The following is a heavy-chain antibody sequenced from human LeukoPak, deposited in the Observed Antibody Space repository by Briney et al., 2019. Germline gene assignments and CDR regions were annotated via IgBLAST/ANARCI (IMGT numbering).Heavy chain of an antibody. J-gene: IGHJ4*02. CDR2: MNPNSGNT. V-gene: IGHV1-8*03. D-gene: IGHD6-13*01. CDR1: GYTFTSYD. Sequence: ASVKVSCKASGYTFTSYDINWVRQATGQGLEWMGWMNPNSGNTGYAQKFQGRVTITRNTSISTAYMELSSLRSEDTAVYYCARRGYSSSWYLYYFDYWGQGTLVTVSS. CDR3: ARRGYSSSWYLYYFDY.